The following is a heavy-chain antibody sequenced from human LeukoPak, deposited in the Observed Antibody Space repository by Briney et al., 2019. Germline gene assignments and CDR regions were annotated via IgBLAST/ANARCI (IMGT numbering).Heavy chain of an antibody. V-gene: IGHV3-74*01. J-gene: IGHJ5*02. D-gene: IGHD6-13*01. CDR2: INSDGITT. Sequence: PGGSLRLSCAASGFTFSNYWMHWVRQAPGKGLVWVSRINSDGITTSYAESVKGRFSISRDNAKNTLYLQMNSLKAEDTAEYYCARDGSSWANWFDPWGQGTLVTVSS. CDR1: GFTFSNYW. CDR3: ARDGSSWANWFDP.